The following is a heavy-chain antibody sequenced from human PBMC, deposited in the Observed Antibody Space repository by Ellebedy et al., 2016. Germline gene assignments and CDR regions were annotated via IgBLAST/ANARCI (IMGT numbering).Heavy chain of an antibody. J-gene: IGHJ5*02. CDR1: GGSISSYY. V-gene: IGHV4-59*08. CDR2: IYYSGST. CDR3: ARHHTGYSSSRNWFDP. Sequence: SETLSLXXTVSGGSISSYYWSWIRQPPGKGLEWIGYIYYSGSTNYNPSLKSRVTISVDTSKNQFSLKLSSVTAADTAVYYCARHHTGYSSSRNWFDPWGQGTLVTVSS. D-gene: IGHD6-13*01.